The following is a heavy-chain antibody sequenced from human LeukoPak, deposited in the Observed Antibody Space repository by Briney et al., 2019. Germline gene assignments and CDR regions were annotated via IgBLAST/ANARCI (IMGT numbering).Heavy chain of an antibody. Sequence: GGSLRLSCAASGFTFTTYGMHWVRQAPGKGLEWVSAISGSGGSTYYADSVKGRFTISRDNSKNTLYLQMNSLRAEDTAVYYCAKASSGWSFFDYWGQGTLVTVSS. CDR1: GFTFTTYG. D-gene: IGHD6-19*01. CDR3: AKASSGWSFFDY. J-gene: IGHJ4*02. V-gene: IGHV3-23*01. CDR2: ISGSGGST.